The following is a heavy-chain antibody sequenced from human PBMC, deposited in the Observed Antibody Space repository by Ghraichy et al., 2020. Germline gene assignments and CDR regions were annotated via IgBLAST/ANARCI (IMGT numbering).Heavy chain of an antibody. Sequence: GGSLRLSCTASGFTFGDYAMSWFRQAPGKGLEWVGFIRSKAYGGTTEYAASVKGRFTISRDDSKSIAYLQMNSLKTEDTAVYYCTRVRWFRELPQAVDYWGQGTLVTVSS. CDR2: IRSKAYGGTT. CDR1: GFTFGDYA. J-gene: IGHJ4*02. CDR3: TRVRWFRELPQAVDY. D-gene: IGHD3-10*01. V-gene: IGHV3-49*03.